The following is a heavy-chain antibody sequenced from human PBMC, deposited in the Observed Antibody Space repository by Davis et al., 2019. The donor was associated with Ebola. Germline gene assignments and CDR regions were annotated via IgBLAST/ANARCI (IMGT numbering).Heavy chain of an antibody. V-gene: IGHV1-8*01. CDR2: MNPNSGNT. D-gene: IGHD3-9*01. J-gene: IGHJ4*02. CDR1: GCTFTSYD. CDR3: ARGHYDILTGYYIRLGY. Sequence: AASVKVSCKASGCTFTSYDINWVRQATGQGLEWMGWMNPNSGNTGYAQKFQGRVTMTRNTSISTAYMELSSLRSEDTAVYYCARGHYDILTGYYIRLGYWGQGTLVTVSS.